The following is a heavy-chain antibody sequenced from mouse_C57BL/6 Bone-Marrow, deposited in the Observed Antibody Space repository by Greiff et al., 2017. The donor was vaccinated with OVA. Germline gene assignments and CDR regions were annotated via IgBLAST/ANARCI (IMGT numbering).Heavy chain of an antibody. CDR1: GYTFTSYW. Sequence: VQLQQPGAELVKPGASVKLSCKASGYTFTSYWMQWVKQRPGQGLEWIGEIDPSDSYTNYNQKFKGKATLTVDTSSSTAYMQLSSLTSEDSAVYYCAVTDYYGSSHWYFDVWGTGTTVTVSS. V-gene: IGHV1-50*01. CDR3: AVTDYYGSSHWYFDV. D-gene: IGHD1-1*01. CDR2: IDPSDSYT. J-gene: IGHJ1*03.